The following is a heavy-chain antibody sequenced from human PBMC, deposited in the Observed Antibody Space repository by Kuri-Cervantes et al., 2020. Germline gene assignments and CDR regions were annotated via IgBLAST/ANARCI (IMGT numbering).Heavy chain of an antibody. CDR1: GGSISSYY. V-gene: IGHV4-59*01. CDR2: IYYSGST. D-gene: IGHD3-10*01. Sequence: SETLSLTCTVSGGSISSYYWSWIRQPPGKGLEWIGYIYYSGSTNYNPSLKSRVTISVDTSKNQFSLKLSSVTAADTAVYYCARSRFGYFDYWGQGTLVTVSS. CDR3: ARSRFGYFDY. J-gene: IGHJ4*02.